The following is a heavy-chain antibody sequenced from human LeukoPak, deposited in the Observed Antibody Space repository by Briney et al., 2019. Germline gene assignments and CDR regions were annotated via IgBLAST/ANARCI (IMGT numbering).Heavy chain of an antibody. D-gene: IGHD3-22*01. V-gene: IGHV3-15*01. CDR2: IKSKTDGGTT. CDR3: TTVSSSGYYLADAFDI. Sequence: KPGGSLRLSCAASGFTFSNAWMSWVRQAPGKGLEWVGRIKSKTDGGTTDYAAPVKGRFTISRDDSKNTLYLQMNSLKTEDTAVYYCTTVSSSGYYLADAFDIWGQGTMVTVPS. CDR1: GFTFSNAW. J-gene: IGHJ3*02.